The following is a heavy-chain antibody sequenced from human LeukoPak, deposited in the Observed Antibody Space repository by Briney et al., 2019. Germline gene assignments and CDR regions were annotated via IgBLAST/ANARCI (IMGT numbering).Heavy chain of an antibody. V-gene: IGHV1-18*01. CDR2: IAVYNGNT. J-gene: IGHJ4*02. CDR3: ARDRDYYGSGSYKSSDY. Sequence: ASVKVSCKASGYAFSSFGISWVRQAPGQGLEWMGWIAVYNGNTNYAQKFQGRLTMTTDTSTSTAYMELRSLRSDDTAVYYCARDRDYYGSGSYKSSDYWGQGTLVTVSS. D-gene: IGHD3-10*01. CDR1: GYAFSSFG.